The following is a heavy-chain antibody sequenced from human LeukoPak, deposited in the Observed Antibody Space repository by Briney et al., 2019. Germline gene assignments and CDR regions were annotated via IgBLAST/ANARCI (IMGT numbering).Heavy chain of an antibody. CDR2: TTPAGAGT. CDR3: AKEDLSSSRYYFEN. CDR1: GFDFSNCA. J-gene: IGHJ4*02. Sequence: GGSLRLSCAASGFDFSNCAMSWVRQAPGRGLEWVSATTPAGAGTYYADSVKGRFTISRDNAKNTLYLHMNSLRAEDTAVYYCAKEDLSSSRYYFENWGQGALVTVSS. D-gene: IGHD6-6*01. V-gene: IGHV3-23*01.